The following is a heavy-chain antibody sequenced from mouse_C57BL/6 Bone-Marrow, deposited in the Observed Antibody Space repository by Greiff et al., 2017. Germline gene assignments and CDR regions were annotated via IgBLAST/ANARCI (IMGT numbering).Heavy chain of an antibody. V-gene: IGHV14-4*01. J-gene: IGHJ2*01. CDR1: GFNIKDDY. Sequence: VQLQQSGAELVRPGASVTLSCTASGFNIKDDYIHWVKQRPEQGLEWIGWIDPEIGDTEYASQFQGKATITSDTSSNTAYLQLSSLTSEDTAVYYCSSFDGNYFDFWGQGTPLTVAS. CDR3: SSFDGNYFDF. D-gene: IGHD2-3*01. CDR2: IDPEIGDT.